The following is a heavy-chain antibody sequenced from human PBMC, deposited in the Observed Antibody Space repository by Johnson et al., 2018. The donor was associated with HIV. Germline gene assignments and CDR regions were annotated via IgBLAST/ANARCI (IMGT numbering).Heavy chain of an antibody. CDR1: GFTFINAW. V-gene: IGHV3-7*01. D-gene: IGHD3-22*01. Sequence: VQLVESGGGLVKPGGSLRLSCAASGFTFINAWMSWVRQAPGKGLEWVATIKQDGSEKYYVDSVKGRFNISRDNAKNSLFLQMNSLRAEDTAVYYCARPRVSSGPEGAFDIWGQGTMVTVSS. CDR3: ARPRVSSGPEGAFDI. CDR2: IKQDGSEK. J-gene: IGHJ3*02.